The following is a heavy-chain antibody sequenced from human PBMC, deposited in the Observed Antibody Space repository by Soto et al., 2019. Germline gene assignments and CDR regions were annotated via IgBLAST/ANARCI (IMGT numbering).Heavy chain of an antibody. Sequence: QVQLQESGPGLVRPSETLSLTCTVSGGSISHYFWPWIRQPPGKGLECLGRVYYTGTTIYSPSLEGRLTMSLDTSEDHLSLTLSSVTAADTAMYYCTTGSHYIPGVGPTPYYFDYWGQGTLVTVSS. CDR2: VYYTGTT. D-gene: IGHD1-26*01. CDR3: TTGSHYIPGVGPTPYYFDY. CDR1: GGSISHYF. J-gene: IGHJ4*02. V-gene: IGHV4-59*01.